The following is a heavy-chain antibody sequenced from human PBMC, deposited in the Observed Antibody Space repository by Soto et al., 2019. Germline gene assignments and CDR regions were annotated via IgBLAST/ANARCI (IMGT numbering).Heavy chain of an antibody. V-gene: IGHV3-30*03. CDR2: ISYDGSNK. CDR1: GFTFSNYG. Sequence: QVQLVESGGGVVQPGGSLRLSCAASGFTFSNYGMHCVRQAPGKGLEWVAVISYDGSNKYYTDSVKGRFTISIDNSKNTLYLQMNSLTTEDSAVYYCARDWVWFGAAPIAYWRPGTLVTVSS. CDR3: ARDWVWFGAAPIAY. J-gene: IGHJ4*02. D-gene: IGHD3-10*01.